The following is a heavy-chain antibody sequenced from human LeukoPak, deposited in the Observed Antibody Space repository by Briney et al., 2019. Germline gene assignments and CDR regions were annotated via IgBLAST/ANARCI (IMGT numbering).Heavy chain of an antibody. CDR3: AKPIGGGLAVTADWFHP. CDR2: ISSSSSAM. D-gene: IGHD6-19*01. J-gene: IGHJ5*01. CDR1: GFTFSTHS. Sequence: GGSLRLSCAASGFTFSTHSMHWVRQAPGEGLEWISYISSSSSAMLYADSVKGRFTISRDNAKNPLYLQVNNLRADDTATYYCAKPIGGGLAVTADWFHPWGQGTLVVVSS. V-gene: IGHV3-48*01.